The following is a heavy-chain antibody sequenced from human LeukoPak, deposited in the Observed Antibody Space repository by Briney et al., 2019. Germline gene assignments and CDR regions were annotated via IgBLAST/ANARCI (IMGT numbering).Heavy chain of an antibody. V-gene: IGHV3-23*01. CDR1: GFTFSSYA. J-gene: IGHJ4*02. D-gene: IGHD5-12*01. CDR3: ATGPGEWLRYC. CDR2: ISGSGGST. Sequence: GGSLRLSCAASGFTFSSYAMSWVRQAPGKGLEWVSAISGSGGSTYYADSVKGRFTISRDNAKNSLYLQMNSLRAEDTAVYYCATGPGEWLRYCWGQGTLVTVSS.